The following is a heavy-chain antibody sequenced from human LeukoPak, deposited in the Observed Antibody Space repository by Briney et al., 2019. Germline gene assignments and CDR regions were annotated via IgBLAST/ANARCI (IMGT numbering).Heavy chain of an antibody. V-gene: IGHV3-21*01. J-gene: IGHJ4*02. CDR1: GFTFSSHS. CDR2: ISPSGNYI. D-gene: IGHD2-2*01. CDR3: ARDLSSSTSRYSY. Sequence: GSLRLSCAASGFTFSSHSMNWVRRAPGKGLEGVSSISPSGNYIYYADSVEGRFTISRDNAKNSLYLQMNSLRAEDTAVYYCARDLSSSTSRYSYWGQGTLVTVSS.